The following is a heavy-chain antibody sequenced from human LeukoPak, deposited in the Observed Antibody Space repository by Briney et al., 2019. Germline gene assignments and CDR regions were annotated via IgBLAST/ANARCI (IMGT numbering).Heavy chain of an antibody. Sequence: GSLRLSCAASGNYWMHWVRQAPGKGPVWVSHVNSDGSWTSHADSVKGRFTISKDNAKNTVYLQMNNLRTEDTAVYYCVSFYETNWGRGTLVTVSS. V-gene: IGHV3-74*01. CDR1: GNYW. J-gene: IGHJ4*02. CDR3: VSFYETN. D-gene: IGHD2-2*01. CDR2: VNSDGSWT.